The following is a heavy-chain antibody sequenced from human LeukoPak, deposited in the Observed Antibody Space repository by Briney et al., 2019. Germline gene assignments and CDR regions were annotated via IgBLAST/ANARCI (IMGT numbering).Heavy chain of an antibody. CDR3: AKNLAYYYDSSGYKTFDY. CDR1: GFTFSSYA. D-gene: IGHD3-22*01. Sequence: GGSLTLSCAASGFTFSSYAMSWLRQAPAKGLDWASASSGSGGSTYYADSVNGRFTISRDNSKNTLYLQMNSLRAEDTAVYYCAKNLAYYYDSSGYKTFDYWGQGTLVTVSS. V-gene: IGHV3-23*01. CDR2: SSGSGGST. J-gene: IGHJ4*02.